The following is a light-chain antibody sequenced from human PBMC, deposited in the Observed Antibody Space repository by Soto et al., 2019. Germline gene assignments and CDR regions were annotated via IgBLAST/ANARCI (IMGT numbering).Light chain of an antibody. CDR3: SSYTSTSTLPYV. CDR2: DVS. Sequence: QSALTQPASVSGSPGQSITISCTGTSSDVGGYNYVSWYQQHPGKAPKLMIYDVSNRPSGVSNRFSGSKSGNTASLTISGLEAEDKADDYCSSYTSTSTLPYVFGTGTKVTVL. V-gene: IGLV2-14*01. J-gene: IGLJ1*01. CDR1: SSDVGGYNY.